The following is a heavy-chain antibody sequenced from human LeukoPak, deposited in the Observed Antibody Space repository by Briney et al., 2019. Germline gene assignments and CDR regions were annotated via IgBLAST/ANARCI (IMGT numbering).Heavy chain of an antibody. J-gene: IGHJ5*02. D-gene: IGHD3-22*01. Sequence: SETLSLTCTVSGVSISSNYWSWIRQPPGKGLEWIGYIYYSGSTNYNPSLKSRVTISVDTSKNHFSLKLSSVTAADTAVYYCASRDDSSGYYYEGWFDPWGQGTLVTVSS. CDR3: ASRDDSSGYYYEGWFDP. V-gene: IGHV4-59*01. CDR1: GVSISSNY. CDR2: IYYSGST.